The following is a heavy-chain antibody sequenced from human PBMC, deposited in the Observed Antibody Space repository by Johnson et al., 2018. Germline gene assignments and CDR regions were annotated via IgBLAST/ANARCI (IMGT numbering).Heavy chain of an antibody. Sequence: VQLQESGGGLVQXGESLRLXCAASGFTFSTTWMPWVRQAPGKGLVWVSHINSDGSSTSYADSVKGRFTLSRDNAKNTVYLQIHSLRAEDTAVYYCARDWAYSLNVWGQGTTVTVSS. CDR1: GFTFSTTW. CDR2: INSDGSST. V-gene: IGHV3-74*01. D-gene: IGHD3-16*01. J-gene: IGHJ6*02. CDR3: ARDWAYSLNV.